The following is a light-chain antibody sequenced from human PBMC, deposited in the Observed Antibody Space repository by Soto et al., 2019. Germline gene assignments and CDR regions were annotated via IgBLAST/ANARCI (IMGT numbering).Light chain of an antibody. CDR1: SSDVGGYNY. V-gene: IGLV2-11*01. CDR3: CSYAGSYTFWV. Sequence: QSALTQPRSVSGSPGQSVTISCTGTSSDVGGYNYVSWYQQHPGKAPKLMIYDVSKRPSGVPDRFSGSKSGNTASLTISGLQAEDEADHYCCSYAGSYTFWVFGTGTKLTVL. CDR2: DVS. J-gene: IGLJ1*01.